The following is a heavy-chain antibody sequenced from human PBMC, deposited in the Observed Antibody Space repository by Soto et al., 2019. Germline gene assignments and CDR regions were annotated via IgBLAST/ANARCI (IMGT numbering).Heavy chain of an antibody. CDR3: ARDARVVAATRWNWFDP. J-gene: IGHJ5*02. V-gene: IGHV1-46*01. CDR2: INPSGGST. D-gene: IGHD2-15*01. CDR1: GYTFTSDY. Sequence: ASVKVACKASGYTFTSDYMHWVRQAPGQGLEWMGIINPSGGSTSYAQKFQGRVTMTRDTSTSTVYMELSSLRSEDTAVYYCARDARVVAATRWNWFDPWGQGTLVTVSS.